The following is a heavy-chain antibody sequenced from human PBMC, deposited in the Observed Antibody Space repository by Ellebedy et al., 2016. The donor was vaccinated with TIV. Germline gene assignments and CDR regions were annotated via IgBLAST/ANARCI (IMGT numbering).Heavy chain of an antibody. D-gene: IGHD3-10*01. CDR2: IKYDGSDR. Sequence: GESLKISCAPSGLSFSSYWMHWVRQAPGKGLVWVSRIKYDGSDRHYAESVKGRFTISRDNAKSTLYLQMNSLRAEDTAVYDSARDLVSGSGSLDSWGRGSLVTVSS. CDR1: GLSFSSYW. CDR3: ARDLVSGSGSLDS. J-gene: IGHJ4*02. V-gene: IGHV3-74*01.